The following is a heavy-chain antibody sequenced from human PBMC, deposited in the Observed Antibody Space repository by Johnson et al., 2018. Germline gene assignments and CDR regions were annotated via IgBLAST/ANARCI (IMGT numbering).Heavy chain of an antibody. D-gene: IGHD4-23*01. CDR2: ISYDGRNK. CDR1: GFTFSSYG. V-gene: IGHV3-30*18. J-gene: IGHJ3*02. CDR3: AKGVYGGPGAFDI. Sequence: VQLVETGGGVVQPGRSLRLSCAASGFTFSSYGMHWVRQAPGKGLEWVAVISYDGRNKYYADSVKGRFTISRDNSKNTLYLQMNSLRAEDTAVYYCAKGVYGGPGAFDIWGQGTMVTVSS.